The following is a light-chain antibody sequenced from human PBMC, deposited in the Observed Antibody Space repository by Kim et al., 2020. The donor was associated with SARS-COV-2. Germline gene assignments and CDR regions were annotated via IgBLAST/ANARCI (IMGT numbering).Light chain of an antibody. CDR2: KND. J-gene: IGLJ2*01. CDR3: AAWDASLNVVV. V-gene: IGLV1-44*01. CDR1: RPSIERNS. Sequence: QRFPHSYAGCRPSIERNSVNCYQRLPGRAPKVLISKNDRRHSGVPDRFSDSKSGTSASLAISGLQSEDEADYYCAAWDASLNVVVFGGGTQLTVL.